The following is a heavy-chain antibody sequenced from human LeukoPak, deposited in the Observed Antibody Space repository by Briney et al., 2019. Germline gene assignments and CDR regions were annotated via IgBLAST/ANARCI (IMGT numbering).Heavy chain of an antibody. CDR2: TYYRSKWYN. V-gene: IGHV6-1*01. CDR1: GDSVSTNSAA. Sequence: SQTLSLTFAISGDSVSTNSAAWNWIRQSPSRGLEWLGRTYYRSKWYNDYAVSVKSRITINPDTSKNQFSLQLNSVTPEDTAVYYCARTGYNWNYPGSYYYYYMDVWGKGTTVTVSS. J-gene: IGHJ6*03. D-gene: IGHD1-7*01. CDR3: ARTGYNWNYPGSYYYYYMDV.